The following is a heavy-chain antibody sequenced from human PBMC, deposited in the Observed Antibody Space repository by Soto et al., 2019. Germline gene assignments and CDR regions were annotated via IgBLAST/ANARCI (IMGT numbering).Heavy chain of an antibody. CDR3: AKALACSGGGCYCIDY. D-gene: IGHD2-15*01. J-gene: IGHJ4*02. Sequence: GGSLRLSCAASGFTFSSNIMTWVRQAPGKGLEWVSAISSAADGTYYTDSVKGRFTISRDNSQNTLYLQMNSLRADDTAVYYCAKALACSGGGCYCIDYWGQGTLVTVSS. CDR2: ISSAADGT. V-gene: IGHV3-23*01. CDR1: GFTFSSNI.